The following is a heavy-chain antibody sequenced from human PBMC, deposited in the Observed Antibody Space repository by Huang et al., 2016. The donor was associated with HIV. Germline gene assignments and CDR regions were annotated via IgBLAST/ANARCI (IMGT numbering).Heavy chain of an antibody. J-gene: IGHJ4*02. D-gene: IGHD3-3*01. CDR3: ARAIFGVVIIPVVFDY. Sequence: QVQLQESGPGLVKPSQTLSLTCTVSGGSISSGSYYWSWIRQPAGKGLEWIGHIYSSGSTNHNPSLKSRVTIAVDTSKNQFSLKLSSVTAADTAVYYCARAIFGVVIIPVVFDYWGQGTLVTVSS. V-gene: IGHV4-61*09. CDR1: GGSISSGSYY. CDR2: IYSSGST.